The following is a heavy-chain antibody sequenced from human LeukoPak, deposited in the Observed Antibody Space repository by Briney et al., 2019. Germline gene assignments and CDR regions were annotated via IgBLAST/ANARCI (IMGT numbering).Heavy chain of an antibody. Sequence: ASVKVSCKASGYTFTGYYMHWVRQAPGQGLEWMGWINPNSGGTNYAQKFQGRVTMTRDTSISTAYMELSRLRSDDTAVYYCARLVNGGIQAAAGTGDYYYYYYMDVWGKGTTVTVSS. CDR1: GYTFTGYY. CDR2: INPNSGGT. J-gene: IGHJ6*03. V-gene: IGHV1-2*02. CDR3: ARLVNGGIQAAAGTGDYYYYYYMDV. D-gene: IGHD6-13*01.